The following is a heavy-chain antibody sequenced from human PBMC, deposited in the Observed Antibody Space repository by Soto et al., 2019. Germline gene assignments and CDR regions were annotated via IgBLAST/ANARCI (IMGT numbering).Heavy chain of an antibody. D-gene: IGHD2-21*01. J-gene: IGHJ5*02. Sequence: QVQLVQSGAEVKKPGASVKVSCKASGYTFINYYIHWVRQAPGHGLEWMAIINPTGGSTNYAQKFQGRLTLTMVTSTTTVYMELSSLTSEDTAIYYCARHLAAGDAWGQGTLVTVSS. CDR3: ARHLAAGDA. CDR2: INPTGGST. CDR1: GYTFINYY. V-gene: IGHV1-46*01.